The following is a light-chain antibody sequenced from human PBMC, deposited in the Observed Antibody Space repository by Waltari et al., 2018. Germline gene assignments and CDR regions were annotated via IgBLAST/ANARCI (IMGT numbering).Light chain of an antibody. CDR1: SNDVGNYNL. J-gene: IGLJ1*01. Sequence: QSALTQPASVSGSPGQSITIPCTGTSNDVGNYNLFSWYQQYPGKVPQLIIYEVNKRPSGVSHRFSGSKSRNTASLTISGLQAEDEADYYCFSYTGDTTLYVFGTGTKVTVL. CDR3: FSYTGDTTLYV. V-gene: IGLV2-23*02. CDR2: EVN.